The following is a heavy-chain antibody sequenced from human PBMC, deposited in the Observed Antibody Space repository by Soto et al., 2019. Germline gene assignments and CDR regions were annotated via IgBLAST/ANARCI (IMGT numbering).Heavy chain of an antibody. V-gene: IGHV4-59*01. CDR3: ARLGHVYYYDSSGYREYFQH. CDR2: IYYSGST. Sequence: SETLCLTCSVSGGSISGYDGSWIRQPPGKGLEWIGYIYYSGSTTYNPSLRSRVTISVDTSKNQFSLKLSSVTAADTAVYYCARLGHVYYYDSSGYREYFQHWGQGTLVTVSS. D-gene: IGHD3-22*01. J-gene: IGHJ1*01. CDR1: GGSISGYD.